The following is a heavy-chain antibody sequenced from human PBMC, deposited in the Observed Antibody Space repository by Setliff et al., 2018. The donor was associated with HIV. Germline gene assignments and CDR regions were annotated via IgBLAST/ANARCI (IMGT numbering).Heavy chain of an antibody. CDR3: ARVGYHGSGRYSFDY. CDR2: IYHSGTT. CDR1: GGPISSGDYY. Sequence: PSETLSLTCTVSGGPISSGDYYWTWIRQHPEKGLDWIGYIYHSGTTYYSPSLRSRVTISIDTSKDQFSLNLSSVTAAETAVYYCARVGYHGSGRYSFDYWGQGTLVTVSS. V-gene: IGHV4-31*03. J-gene: IGHJ4*02. D-gene: IGHD3-10*01.